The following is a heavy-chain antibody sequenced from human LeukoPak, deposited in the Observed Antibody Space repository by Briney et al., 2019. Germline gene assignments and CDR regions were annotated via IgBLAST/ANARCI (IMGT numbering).Heavy chain of an antibody. Sequence: GGSLRLSCAASGFTFSSYAMHWVRQAPGKGLEWVAVISYDGSNKYYADSVKGRFTISRDSSRNTLFLHMNTLRAEDTAIYYCAKDRTVGASYWYFDLWGRGTLVTVSS. CDR3: AKDRTVGASYWYFDL. J-gene: IGHJ2*01. CDR2: ISYDGSNK. CDR1: GFTFSSYA. V-gene: IGHV3-30-3*01. D-gene: IGHD1-26*01.